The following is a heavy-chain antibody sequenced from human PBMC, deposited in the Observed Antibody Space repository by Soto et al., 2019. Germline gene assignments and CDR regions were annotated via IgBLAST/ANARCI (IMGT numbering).Heavy chain of an antibody. CDR3: AREYCSSTSCYVGWFDP. CDR1: GGTFSSYA. CDR2: IIPIFGTA. V-gene: IGHV1-69*01. D-gene: IGHD2-2*01. Sequence: QVQLVQSGAEVKKPGSSVKVSCKASGGTFSSYAISWVRQAPGQGLEWMGGIIPIFGTANYAQKFQGRVTITEDESPSTAYMELSSLRSEDTAVYYCAREYCSSTSCYVGWFDPWGQGTLVTVSS. J-gene: IGHJ5*02.